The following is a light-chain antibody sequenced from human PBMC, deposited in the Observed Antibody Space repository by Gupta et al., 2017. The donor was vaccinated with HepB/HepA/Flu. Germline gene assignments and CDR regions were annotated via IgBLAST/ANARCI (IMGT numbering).Light chain of an antibody. Sequence: QPMLTQPPSASGTPGQRVSISCSGSTSNIGTNYVFWYQQFPGSDPKRLMYRNHQRPSGVPDRFSGSKSGTSASLDISGLRSEDEADDYCASWDDTQSGWVFGGGTKLSVL. CDR3: ASWDDTQSGWV. CDR1: TSNIGTNY. V-gene: IGLV1-47*01. J-gene: IGLJ3*02. CDR2: RNH.